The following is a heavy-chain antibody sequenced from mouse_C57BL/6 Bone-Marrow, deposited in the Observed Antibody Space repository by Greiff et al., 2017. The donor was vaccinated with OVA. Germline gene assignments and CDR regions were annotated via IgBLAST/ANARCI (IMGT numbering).Heavy chain of an antibody. CDR3: ARSYYYGSRNY. CDR1: GYTFTSYG. D-gene: IGHD1-1*01. CDR2: IYPRSGNT. J-gene: IGHJ2*01. V-gene: IGHV1-81*01. Sequence: VQVVESGAELARPGASVKLSCKASGYTFTSYGISWVKQSTGQGLEWIGEIYPRSGNTYYNEKFKGKATLTADKSSSTAYMELRSLTSEDSAVYFCARSYYYGSRNYWGQGTTLTVSS.